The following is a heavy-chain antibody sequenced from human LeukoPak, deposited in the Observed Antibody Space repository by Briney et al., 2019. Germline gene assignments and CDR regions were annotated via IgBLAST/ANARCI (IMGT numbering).Heavy chain of an antibody. J-gene: IGHJ4*02. CDR3: AKDALWFGESYYFDY. D-gene: IGHD3-10*01. CDR2: IYGGGNT. Sequence: GGSLRLSCAASGFTVSNNYLHWVRQAPGKGLEWVSVIYGGGNTYYADSVKGRFTISRDNSKNTLYLQMNSLRAEDTAVYYCAKDALWFGESYYFDYWGQGTLVTVSS. V-gene: IGHV3-53*01. CDR1: GFTVSNNY.